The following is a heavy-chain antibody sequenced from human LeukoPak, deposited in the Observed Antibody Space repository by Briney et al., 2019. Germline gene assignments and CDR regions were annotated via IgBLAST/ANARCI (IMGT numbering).Heavy chain of an antibody. V-gene: IGHV3-66*01. D-gene: IGHD4-11*01. CDR1: GFTVSSNY. Sequence: GGSLRLSCAASGFTVSSNYMSWVDQPPGKGLEWVSVIYSGGNTYSADSVKGRLTISRDNSKNTLYLQMNSLRAEDTGVYYCARWTSSSMTTNPLFGYWGQGTLVTVSS. CDR3: ARWTSSSMTTNPLFGY. CDR2: IYSGGNT. J-gene: IGHJ4*02.